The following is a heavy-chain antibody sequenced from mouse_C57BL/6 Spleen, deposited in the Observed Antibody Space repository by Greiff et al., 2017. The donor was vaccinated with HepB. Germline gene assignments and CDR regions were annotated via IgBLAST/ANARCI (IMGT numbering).Heavy chain of an antibody. CDR3: ERRYYYGSSYPYYFDY. Sequence: EVQLQQSGPVLVKPGASVKMSCKASGYTFTDYYMNWVKQSHGKSLEWIGVINPYNGGTSYNQKFKGKATLTVDKSSSTAYMELNSLTSEDSAVYYCERRYYYGSSYPYYFDYWGQGTTLTVSS. CDR1: GYTFTDYY. J-gene: IGHJ2*01. V-gene: IGHV1-19*01. CDR2: INPYNGGT. D-gene: IGHD1-1*01.